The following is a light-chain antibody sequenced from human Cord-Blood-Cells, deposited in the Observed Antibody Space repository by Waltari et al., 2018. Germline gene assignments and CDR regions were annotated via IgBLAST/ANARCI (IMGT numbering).Light chain of an antibody. CDR2: GDS. Sequence: SYVLTQPPSVSVAPGKTARITCGGNNIGSKSVHWYQQKPGQAPELVVYGDSDRPSGIPERFSGSNSGNTATLTISRVEAGDEADYYCQVWDSSSDHPVFGGGTKLTVL. V-gene: IGLV3-21*03. CDR3: QVWDSSSDHPV. J-gene: IGLJ2*01. CDR1: NIGSKS.